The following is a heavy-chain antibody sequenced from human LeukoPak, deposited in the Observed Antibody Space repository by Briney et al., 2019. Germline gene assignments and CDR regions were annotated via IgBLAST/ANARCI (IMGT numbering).Heavy chain of an antibody. D-gene: IGHD1-20*01. Sequence: GGSLRLSCAASGFTFTNAWMNWARQAPGKGLEWVGRIKSKADGETIDYAAPVKGRFTFSRDDSKNMLYLQMNSLKSEDSAVYYCSTLTSRGLSDSWGQGTLVTVSS. J-gene: IGHJ4*02. CDR3: STLTSRGLSDS. V-gene: IGHV3-15*07. CDR1: GFTFTNAW. CDR2: IKSKADGETI.